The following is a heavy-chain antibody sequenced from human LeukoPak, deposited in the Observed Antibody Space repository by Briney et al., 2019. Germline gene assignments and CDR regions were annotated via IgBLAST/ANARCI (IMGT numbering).Heavy chain of an antibody. D-gene: IGHD2-2*01. J-gene: IGHJ4*02. Sequence: SETPSLTCAVYGGSFSGYYWSWIRQPPGKGLEWIGEINHSGSTNYNPSLKSRVTISVDTSKNQFSLKLSSVTAADTAVYYCARGSLGPAARGNYFDYWGQGTLDTVSS. CDR3: ARGSLGPAARGNYFDY. CDR2: INHSGST. CDR1: GGSFSGYY. V-gene: IGHV4-34*01.